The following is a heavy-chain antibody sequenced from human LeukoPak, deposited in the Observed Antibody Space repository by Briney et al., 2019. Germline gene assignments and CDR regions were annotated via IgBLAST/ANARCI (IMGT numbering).Heavy chain of an antibody. V-gene: IGHV1-18*04. CDR2: TSAYDGNT. J-gene: IGHJ4*02. CDR3: ARNDYGDYVLYFDY. D-gene: IGHD4-17*01. CDR1: GYTFTSYG. Sequence: ASVKVSCKASGYTFTSYGISWVRQAPGQGLEWMGWTSAYDGNTNYAQKLQGRVTMTTDTSTSTAYMELRSLRSDDTAVYYCARNDYGDYVLYFDYWGQGTLVTVSS.